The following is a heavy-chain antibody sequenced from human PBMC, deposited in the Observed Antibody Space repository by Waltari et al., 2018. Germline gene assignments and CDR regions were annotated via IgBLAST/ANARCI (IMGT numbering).Heavy chain of an antibody. D-gene: IGHD6-19*01. J-gene: IGHJ6*02. V-gene: IGHV1-8*01. Sequence: QFQLVQSGAELKKPGPSGKASCQASGYTFTSYHINWVRQAPGQGLAWMGWMNTPIGNSAFAEKFQGRVTMTRDTSINTAYMELSGLRSEDTAVYYCAREFRSAAGHLNGMDIWGQGTAVTVSS. CDR2: MNTPIGNS. CDR1: GYTFTSYH. CDR3: AREFRSAAGHLNGMDI.